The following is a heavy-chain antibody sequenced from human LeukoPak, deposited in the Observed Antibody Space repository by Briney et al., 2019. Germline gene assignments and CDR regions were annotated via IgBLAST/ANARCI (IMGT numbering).Heavy chain of an antibody. D-gene: IGHD6-13*01. CDR2: IYSSGST. CDR3: VRGIAAASERALDI. V-gene: IGHV4-4*07. J-gene: IGHJ3*02. Sequence: SETLSLTCTVSGGSISSYYWSWIRQPAGKGLEWIARIYSSGSTDYNPSLKSRVTMSVDTSKNQFSLKMSSVTAADTAVYYCVRGIAAASERALDIWGLGTMVAVSS. CDR1: GGSISSYY.